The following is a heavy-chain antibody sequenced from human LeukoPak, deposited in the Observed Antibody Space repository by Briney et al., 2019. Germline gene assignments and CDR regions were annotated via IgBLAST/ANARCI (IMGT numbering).Heavy chain of an antibody. J-gene: IGHJ4*02. CDR1: GFTFSSYS. D-gene: IGHD6-25*01. CDR3: ASTPGGVQRYFDY. CDR2: ISSSSSYI. V-gene: IGHV3-21*01. Sequence: GGSLRLSCAASGFTFSSYSMNWVRQAPGKGLEGVSSISSSSSYIYYADSVKGRFTISRDNAKNSLYLQMNSLRAEDTAVYYCASTPGGVQRYFDYWGQGTLVTVSS.